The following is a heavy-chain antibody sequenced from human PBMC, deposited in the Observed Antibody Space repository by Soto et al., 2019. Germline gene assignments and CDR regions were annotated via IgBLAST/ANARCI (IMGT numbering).Heavy chain of an antibody. V-gene: IGHV1-18*01. D-gene: IGHD6-19*01. CDR1: GYTFTSYG. Sequence: ASVKVSCKASGYTFTSYGISWVRQAPGQGLEWMGWISAYNGSTNYAQKFQGWVTMTRDTSISTAYMELSRLRSDDTAVYYCARDGASSGWSSFDYWGQGTLVTVSS. J-gene: IGHJ4*02. CDR2: ISAYNGST. CDR3: ARDGASSGWSSFDY.